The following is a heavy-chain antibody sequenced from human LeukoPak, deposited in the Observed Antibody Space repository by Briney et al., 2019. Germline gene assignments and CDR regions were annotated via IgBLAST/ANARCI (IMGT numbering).Heavy chain of an antibody. D-gene: IGHD3-10*01. V-gene: IGHV3-48*03. CDR1: GFTFSSYE. CDR3: AKDHLGNYGSGSYPDY. CDR2: ISSSGSTI. J-gene: IGHJ4*02. Sequence: GGSLRLSCAASGFTFSSYEMNWVRQAPGKGLEWVSYISSSGSTIYCADSVKGRFTISRDNAKNSLYLQMNSLRAEDTAVYYCAKDHLGNYGSGSYPDYWGQGTLVTVSS.